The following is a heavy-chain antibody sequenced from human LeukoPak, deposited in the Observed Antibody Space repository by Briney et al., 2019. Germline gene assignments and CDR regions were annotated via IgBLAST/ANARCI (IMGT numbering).Heavy chain of an antibody. J-gene: IGHJ4*02. Sequence: ASVKVSCKASGYTFTSYAMHWVRQAPGQRLEWMGWINAGNGNTKYSQKFQGRVTITRDTSASTAYMELSSLRSEDTAVYYCARDRSMVRGVITGDFDYWGQGTLVTVSS. CDR3: ARDRSMVRGVITGDFDY. D-gene: IGHD3-10*01. CDR1: GYTFTSYA. CDR2: INAGNGNT. V-gene: IGHV1-3*01.